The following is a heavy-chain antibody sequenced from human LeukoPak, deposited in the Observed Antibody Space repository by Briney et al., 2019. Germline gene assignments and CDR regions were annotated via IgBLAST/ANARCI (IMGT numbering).Heavy chain of an antibody. V-gene: IGHV3-30-3*01. CDR2: ISYDGSNR. J-gene: IGHJ3*02. Sequence: PGGSLRLSCAASGFTFSSYAMHWVRQAPGKGLEWVAVISYDGSNRYYADSVKGRFTISRDSSKNALYLQMNSLRAEDTAVYYCARDGLGTDMVPKPSDAFDIWGQGTMVTVSS. CDR1: GFTFSSYA. D-gene: IGHD4/OR15-4a*01. CDR3: ARDGLGTDMVPKPSDAFDI.